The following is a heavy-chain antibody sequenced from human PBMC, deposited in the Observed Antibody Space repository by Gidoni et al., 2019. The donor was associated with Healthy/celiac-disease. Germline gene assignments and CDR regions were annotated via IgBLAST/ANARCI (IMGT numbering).Heavy chain of an antibody. V-gene: IGHV3-21*01. CDR3: ARDPYCSGSSCYSAFDI. Sequence: EVQLVESGGGLVKPGGYVEPACPASGFIFSSYSRYCVRQAPGKGLEWVSAISSSRSYIYYADSVKGRFTISRDNAKNSLYLQMNSLRAEDTAVCYCARDPYCSGSSCYSAFDIWGQGTMVTVSS. D-gene: IGHD2-15*01. CDR1: GFIFSSYS. CDR2: ISSSRSYI. J-gene: IGHJ3*02.